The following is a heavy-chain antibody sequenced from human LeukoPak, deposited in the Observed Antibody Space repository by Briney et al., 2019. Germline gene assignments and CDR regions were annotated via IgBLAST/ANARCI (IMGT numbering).Heavy chain of an antibody. D-gene: IGHD3-3*01. CDR2: INHSGST. CDR1: GGSFSGYY. Sequence: SETLSLTCAVYGGSFSGYYWSWIRQPPGKGLEWIGEINHSGSTNYNPSLKSRVTISVDTSKNQFSLKLSSVTAADTAVYYCARRSITIFEVVHYYYYYYMDVWGKGTTVTVSS. CDR3: ARRSITIFEVVHYYYYYYMDV. V-gene: IGHV4-34*01. J-gene: IGHJ6*03.